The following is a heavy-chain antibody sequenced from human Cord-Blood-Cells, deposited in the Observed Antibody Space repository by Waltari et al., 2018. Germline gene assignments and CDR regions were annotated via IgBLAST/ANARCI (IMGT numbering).Heavy chain of an antibody. CDR3: ARVVYYGSGSFRSYYYYMDV. Sequence: QVQLQESGPGLVKPSETLSLTLTVPGGSISSYSWSWIRQPAGQRLEWIGRIYTSGSTNYNPSRKSRVTMSVDTSKNQFSLKLSSVTAADTAVYYCARVVYYGSGSFRSYYYYMDVWGKGTTVTVSS. CDR1: GGSISSYS. J-gene: IGHJ6*03. V-gene: IGHV4-4*07. CDR2: IYTSGST. D-gene: IGHD3-10*01.